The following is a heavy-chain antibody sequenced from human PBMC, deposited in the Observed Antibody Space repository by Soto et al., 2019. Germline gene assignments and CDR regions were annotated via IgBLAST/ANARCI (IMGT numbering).Heavy chain of an antibody. CDR1: GYTFPTYG. D-gene: IGHD3-10*01. J-gene: IGHJ4*02. Sequence: QVHLVQSGAEVRKPGASVKVSCKASGYTFPTYGLIWVRQAPGQHLEWLGWISARNGDTKYAQRFQGRVTLTRDTSKATAYMDLMNLRSDDTAVYFCARVQVLPNPAADFWGQGTLVTVSS. V-gene: IGHV1-18*04. CDR3: ARVQVLPNPAADF. CDR2: ISARNGDT.